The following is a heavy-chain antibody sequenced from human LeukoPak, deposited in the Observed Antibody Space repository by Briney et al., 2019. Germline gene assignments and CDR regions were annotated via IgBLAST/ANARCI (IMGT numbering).Heavy chain of an antibody. V-gene: IGHV4-59*01. Sequence: SETLSLTCTVSGGSISSYYWSWIRQPPGKGLEWIGYIYYSGSTNYNPSLKSRVTISVDTSKNQFSLKLSSVTAADTAVYYCARGMAAAHYYYYGMDVWGQGTTVTVSS. J-gene: IGHJ6*02. CDR3: ARGMAAAHYYYYGMDV. CDR2: IYYSGST. D-gene: IGHD6-13*01. CDR1: GGSISSYY.